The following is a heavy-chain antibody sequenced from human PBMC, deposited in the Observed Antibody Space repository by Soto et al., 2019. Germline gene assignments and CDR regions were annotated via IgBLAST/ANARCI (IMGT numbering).Heavy chain of an antibody. J-gene: IGHJ4*02. V-gene: IGHV1-46*01. CDR3: ARTSIAARLPGEGRQFDY. CDR1: GYTFTSYY. D-gene: IGHD6-6*01. CDR2: INPSGGST. Sequence: ASVKVSCKASGYTFTSYYMHWVRQAPGQGLEWMGIINPSGGSTSYAQKFQGRVTMTRDTSTSTVYMELSSLRSEDTAVYYCARTSIAARLPGEGRQFDYWGQGTLVTVPS.